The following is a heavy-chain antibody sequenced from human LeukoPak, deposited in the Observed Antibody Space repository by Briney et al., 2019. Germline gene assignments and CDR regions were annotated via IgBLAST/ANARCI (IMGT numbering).Heavy chain of an antibody. CDR2: ISWNGGYT. CDR3: ARDLMMEGRYFNYYMDV. Sequence: GGPLRLSRAASGFTFDDYGMSWVRQAPGKGLEWVSGISWNGGYTHYADSVKGRFTISRDNAKNSLYLQMNSLRAEDTALYYCARDLMMEGRYFNYYMDVWGEGTTVTVSS. J-gene: IGHJ6*03. CDR1: GFTFDDYG. D-gene: IGHD2-8*01. V-gene: IGHV3-20*04.